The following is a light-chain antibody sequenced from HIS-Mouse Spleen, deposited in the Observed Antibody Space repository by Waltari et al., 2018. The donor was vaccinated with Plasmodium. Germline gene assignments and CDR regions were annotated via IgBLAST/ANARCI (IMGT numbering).Light chain of an antibody. Sequence: SYELTQPLSVSVALGQTARITCGGNNIGSKNVHWYQQKPGQAPVLVSYRDSNRPSGMPERFSGSNSGNTATLTISRAQAGDEADYYCQGWDSSTVVFGGGTKLTVL. J-gene: IGLJ2*01. CDR2: RDS. CDR1: NIGSKN. V-gene: IGLV3-9*01. CDR3: QGWDSSTVV.